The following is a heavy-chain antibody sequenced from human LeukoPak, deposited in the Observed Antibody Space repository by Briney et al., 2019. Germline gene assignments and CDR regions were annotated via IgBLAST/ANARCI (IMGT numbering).Heavy chain of an antibody. CDR2: IYTSGST. J-gene: IGHJ4*02. D-gene: IGHD3-10*01. CDR3: ARETTYYYGSGSYYNVRFDY. Sequence: SETLSLTCTVSGGPISSSSYYWGWIRQPPGKGLEWIGRIYTSGSTNYNPSLKSRVTMSVDTSKNQFSLKLSSVTAADTAVYYCARETTYYYGSGSYYNVRFDYWGQGTLVTVSS. V-gene: IGHV4-39*07. CDR1: GGPISSSSYY.